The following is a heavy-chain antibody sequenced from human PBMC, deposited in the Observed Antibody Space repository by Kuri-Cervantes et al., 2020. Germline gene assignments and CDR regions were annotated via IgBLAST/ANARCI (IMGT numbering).Heavy chain of an antibody. CDR3: AHTRWVRFLEWSIPHDAFDI. D-gene: IGHD3-3*01. CDR1: GFALSTSGVG. CDR2: IYWHDDK. Sequence: SGPTLAKPTQTLTLTCTYSGFALSTSGVGVGWIRQPQGKALEWLALIYWHDDKRYSPSLKSRLTITKDTSKNQVVLTMTNMDPVDTATYYCAHTRWVRFLEWSIPHDAFDIWGQGTMVTVSS. V-gene: IGHV2-5*01. J-gene: IGHJ3*02.